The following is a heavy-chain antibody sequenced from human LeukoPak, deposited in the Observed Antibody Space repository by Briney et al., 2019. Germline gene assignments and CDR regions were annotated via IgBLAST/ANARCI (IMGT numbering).Heavy chain of an antibody. V-gene: IGHV3-30*18. Sequence: RRSPRLSCAAPGFTFSSYGMHWVRQAPGKGLEWVAVISYDGSNKGYADSVKGRFTISRDNSKNTLYLQMNSLRAEDTAVYYCAKVATVMVYGAFDIWGQGTMVTVSS. D-gene: IGHD5-18*01. CDR2: ISYDGSNK. CDR3: AKVATVMVYGAFDI. CDR1: GFTFSSYG. J-gene: IGHJ3*02.